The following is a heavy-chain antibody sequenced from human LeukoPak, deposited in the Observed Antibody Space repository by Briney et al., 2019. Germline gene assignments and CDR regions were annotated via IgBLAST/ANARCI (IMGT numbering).Heavy chain of an antibody. D-gene: IGHD3-22*01. CDR2: FDPEDGET. J-gene: IGHJ4*02. CDR3: VTDRYYYDSSGYYHSTFDY. CDR1: GYTLTELS. V-gene: IGHV1-24*01. Sequence: ASVKVSCKVSGYTLTELSMHWVRQAPGKGLEWMRGFDPEDGETIYAQKFQGRVTMTEDTSTDTAYMELSSLRSEDTAVYYCVTDRYYYDSSGYYHSTFDYWGQGTLVTVSS.